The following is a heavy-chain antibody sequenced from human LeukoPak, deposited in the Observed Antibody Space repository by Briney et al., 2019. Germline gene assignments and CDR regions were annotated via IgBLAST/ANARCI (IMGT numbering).Heavy chain of an antibody. V-gene: IGHV1-2*07. J-gene: IGHJ4*02. CDR1: GYTFTNYA. CDR3: ARDPKYNDNANTFDY. CDR2: INPNRGGT. Sequence: ASVKVSCKASGYTFTNYAMNWVRQAPGQGLEWMGWINPNRGGTKYAHKFQGRVTMTRDTSITTTYMELSRLAYDDTAIYYCARDPKYNDNANTFDYWGQGTLVTVSS. D-gene: IGHD1-1*01.